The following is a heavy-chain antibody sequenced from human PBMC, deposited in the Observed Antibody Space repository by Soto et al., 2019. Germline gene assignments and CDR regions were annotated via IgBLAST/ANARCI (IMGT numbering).Heavy chain of an antibody. V-gene: IGHV3-23*01. J-gene: IGHJ4*02. D-gene: IGHD6-19*01. Sequence: EVQLLESGGGLVQPGGSLRLSCAASGFTFSNFDMGWVRQAPGKGLEWVSAISNRDGRTYYADSVKGRFTISRDNSKNTLYLRMNSLGAEDTAMYYCVKDATRTSGWYYFDYWGQGALVTVSS. CDR3: VKDATRTSGWYYFDY. CDR1: GFTFSNFD. CDR2: ISNRDGRT.